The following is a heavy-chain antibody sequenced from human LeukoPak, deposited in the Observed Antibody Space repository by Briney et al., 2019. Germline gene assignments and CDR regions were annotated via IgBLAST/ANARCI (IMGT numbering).Heavy chain of an antibody. CDR3: ARVGILTGYYDY. D-gene: IGHD3-9*01. J-gene: IGHJ4*02. Sequence: SQTLSLTCAVSGGSINSGGYSWSWIRQPPGKGLEWIGYIYESGSTYYNPSLKSRVTMSLDRSKRQISLKLSSVTAADTAVYYCARVGILTGYYDYWGQGTLVTVSS. V-gene: IGHV4-30-2*01. CDR1: GGSINSGGYS. CDR2: IYESGST.